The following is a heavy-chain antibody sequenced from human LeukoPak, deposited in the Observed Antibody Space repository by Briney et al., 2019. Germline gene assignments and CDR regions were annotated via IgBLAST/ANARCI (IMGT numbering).Heavy chain of an antibody. J-gene: IGHJ3*02. CDR2: ISAYNGNT. V-gene: IGHV1-18*01. Sequence: GASVKVSCKASGYTFTSYGICWVRQAPGQGLEWMGWISAYNGNTNYAQKLQGRVTMTTDTSTSTAYMELRSLRSDDTAVYYCASGYSAVGYCSGGSCYSAFDIWGQGTMVTVSS. CDR1: GYTFTSYG. D-gene: IGHD2-15*01. CDR3: ASGYSAVGYCSGGSCYSAFDI.